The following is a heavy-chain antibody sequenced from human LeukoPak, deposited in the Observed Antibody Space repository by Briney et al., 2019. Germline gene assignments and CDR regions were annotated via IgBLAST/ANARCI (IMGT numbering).Heavy chain of an antibody. Sequence: SETLSLTCTVSGGSVSSGGYYWSWIRQPPGKGLEWIGYIYYSGSTNYNPSLKSRVTISVDTSKNQFSLKLSSVTAADTAVYHCAREAMYSYGNNFDYWGQGTLVTVSS. CDR3: AREAMYSYGNNFDY. CDR2: IYYSGST. D-gene: IGHD5-18*01. J-gene: IGHJ4*02. CDR1: GGSVSSGGYY. V-gene: IGHV4-61*08.